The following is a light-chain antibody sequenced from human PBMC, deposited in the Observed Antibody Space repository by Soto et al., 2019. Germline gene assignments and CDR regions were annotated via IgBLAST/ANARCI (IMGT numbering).Light chain of an antibody. J-gene: IGLJ3*02. CDR3: SSYAGSWV. V-gene: IGLV2-8*01. CDR2: EVS. CDR1: SSDVGGYNS. Sequence: QSALTQPPSASGSPGQSVTISCTGTSSDVGGYNSVSWYQQHPGKAPKLMIYEVSKRPSGVPDRFSGSKSGNTASLTVSGLQAEEEADYYCSSYAGSWVFGGGTKVTVL.